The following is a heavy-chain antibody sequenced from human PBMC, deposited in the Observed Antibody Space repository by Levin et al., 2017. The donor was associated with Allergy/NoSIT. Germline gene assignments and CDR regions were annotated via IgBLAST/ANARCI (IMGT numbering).Heavy chain of an antibody. D-gene: IGHD2-2*01. CDR3: AKMDCSSINCYPDY. Sequence: GGSLRLSCEASGFIFDDYAMHWVRLTPGKGLEWVSGISWNSGSINYADSVKGRFTISRDNATNSLPLQLSSLRVEDTALYCCAKMDCSSINCYPDYWGQGTLVTVSS. J-gene: IGHJ4*02. CDR1: GFIFDDYA. CDR2: ISWNSGSI. V-gene: IGHV3-9*01.